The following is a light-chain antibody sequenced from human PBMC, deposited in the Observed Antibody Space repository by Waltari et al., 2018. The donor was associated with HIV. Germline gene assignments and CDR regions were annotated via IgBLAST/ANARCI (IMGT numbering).Light chain of an antibody. V-gene: IGKV1-33*01. Sequence: DIQMTQSPSSLSASVRDRVTITGQASQDIIKYLNWYQQKPGKAPKLLIYAASNLETGVPARISGGGSGTDFTFTISRLQPEDIATYYCQQYDNLPLTFGGGTKVEI. CDR1: QDIIKY. CDR2: AAS. CDR3: QQYDNLPLT. J-gene: IGKJ4*01.